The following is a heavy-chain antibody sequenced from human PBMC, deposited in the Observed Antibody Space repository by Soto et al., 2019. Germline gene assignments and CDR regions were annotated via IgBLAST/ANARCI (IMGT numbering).Heavy chain of an antibody. Sequence: SETLSRTCTVSGGSVSSGRYYWSWIRQPPGKGLEWIGYIYYSGSTNYTPSLKSRVTISVDTSKNQFSLKLSSVTAADTAVYYCARAVRGVNGGWFDPWGQGTLVTVSS. CDR2: IYYSGST. V-gene: IGHV4-61*01. CDR1: GGSVSSGRYY. J-gene: IGHJ5*02. D-gene: IGHD3-10*01. CDR3: ARAVRGVNGGWFDP.